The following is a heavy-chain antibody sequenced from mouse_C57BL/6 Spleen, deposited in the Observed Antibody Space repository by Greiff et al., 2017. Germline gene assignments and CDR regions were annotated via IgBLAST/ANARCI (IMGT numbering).Heavy chain of an antibody. J-gene: IGHJ4*01. D-gene: IGHD2-2*01. CDR2: IYPGDGDT. Sequence: QVQLQQSGPELVKPGASVKISCKASGYAFSSSWMNWVKQRPGKGLEWIGRIYPGDGDTNYNGKFKGKATLTADKSSSTAYMQLSSLTSEDSAVYFCARFLMVTTAMDYWGQGTSVTVSS. V-gene: IGHV1-82*01. CDR1: GYAFSSSW. CDR3: ARFLMVTTAMDY.